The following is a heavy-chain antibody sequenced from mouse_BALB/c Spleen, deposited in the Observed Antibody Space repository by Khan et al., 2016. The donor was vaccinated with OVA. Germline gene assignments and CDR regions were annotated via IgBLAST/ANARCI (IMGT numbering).Heavy chain of an antibody. Sequence: QVQLQQSGAELVRPGTSVKVSCKASGYAFTNYLIEWVKQRPGQGLEWIGVFNPGSGGTNYNEKFKGKATLTADKSSSTADMQLSSLTSDVSAVXFSRGGGLGAFAYWGRGTLVTVSA. D-gene: IGHD1-1*01. J-gene: IGHJ3*01. CDR1: GYAFTNYL. CDR3: RGGGLGAFAY. CDR2: FNPGSGGT. V-gene: IGHV1-54*01.